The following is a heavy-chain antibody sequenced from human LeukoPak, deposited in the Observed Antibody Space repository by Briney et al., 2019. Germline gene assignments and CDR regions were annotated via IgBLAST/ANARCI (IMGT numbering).Heavy chain of an antibody. D-gene: IGHD3-9*01. CDR1: GYTFTSYD. J-gene: IGHJ6*02. Sequence: ASVKVSCKASGYTFTSYDINWVRQATGQGLEWMGWMNPNSGNTGYAQKFQGRVTMTRNTSISTAYMELSSLRSEDTAVYYCARDSTLRYIDWLLPPPFVSNYYYGMDVWGQGTTVTVSS. CDR2: MNPNSGNT. V-gene: IGHV1-8*01. CDR3: ARDSTLRYIDWLLPPPFVSNYYYGMDV.